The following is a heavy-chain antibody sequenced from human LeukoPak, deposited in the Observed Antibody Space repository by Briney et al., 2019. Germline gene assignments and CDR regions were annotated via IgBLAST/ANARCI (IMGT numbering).Heavy chain of an antibody. Sequence: GGSLRLSCAASGFTFSSYEMNWVRQAPGKGLEGVSYISSSGSTIYYADSVKGRFTISRDNAKNSLYLQMNSLRAEDTAVYYCARGLAVVVPSGDFDYWGQGTLVTVSS. CDR1: GFTFSSYE. V-gene: IGHV3-48*03. D-gene: IGHD2-15*01. J-gene: IGHJ4*02. CDR3: ARGLAVVVPSGDFDY. CDR2: ISSSGSTI.